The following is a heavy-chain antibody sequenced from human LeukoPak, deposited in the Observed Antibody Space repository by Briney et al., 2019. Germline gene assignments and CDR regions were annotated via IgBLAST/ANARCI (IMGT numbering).Heavy chain of an antibody. CDR2: IYTSGTT. V-gene: IGHV4-4*07. CDR3: AREDGTSMDNAFDI. Sequence: SETLSLTCAVYGGSFSGYYWSWIRQPAGKGLEWIGRIYTSGTTNYNPSLKSRVTMSVDTSKNQFSLKLSSVTAADTAVYYCAREDGTSMDNAFDIWGQGTMVTVSS. CDR1: GGSFSGYY. J-gene: IGHJ3*02. D-gene: IGHD5-18*01.